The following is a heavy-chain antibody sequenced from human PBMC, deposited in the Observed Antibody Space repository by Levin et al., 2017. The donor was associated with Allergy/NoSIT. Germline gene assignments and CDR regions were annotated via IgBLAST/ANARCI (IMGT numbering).Heavy chain of an antibody. V-gene: IGHV3-11*01. CDR2: ITSSGSSV. J-gene: IGHJ3*01. D-gene: IGHD6-13*01. CDR3: ARAAADAFDF. Sequence: GGSLRLSCAVSGFTFSDYYMTWVRQAPGKGLEWVSYITSSGSSVYYADSVKGRFTISRDNAKKSLYLLMNSLRPEDTAMYYCARAAADAFDFWGQGTMVTVSS. CDR1: GFTFSDYY.